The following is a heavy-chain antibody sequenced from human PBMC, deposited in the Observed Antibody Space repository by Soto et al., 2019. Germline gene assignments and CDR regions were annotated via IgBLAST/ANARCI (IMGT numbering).Heavy chain of an antibody. D-gene: IGHD6-13*01. CDR3: ARDNPGIAAAGSVDY. Sequence: PSVKVSCKASGYTFTSYGISWVRQAPGQGLEWMGWISAYNGNTNYAQKLQGRVTMTTDTSTSTAYMELRSLRSDDTAVYYCARDNPGIAAAGSVDYWGQGTLVTVS. CDR1: GYTFTSYG. J-gene: IGHJ4*02. V-gene: IGHV1-18*04. CDR2: ISAYNGNT.